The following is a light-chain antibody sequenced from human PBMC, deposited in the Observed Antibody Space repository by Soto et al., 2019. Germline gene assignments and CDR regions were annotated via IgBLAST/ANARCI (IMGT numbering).Light chain of an antibody. CDR1: HSEVGSYNR. Sequence: SAPTQPPSLSGSPGQSVTISCPGTHSEVGSYNRVSWYQQPPGTAPKLMIYEVSNRPSGVPDRFSGSKSGNTASLTISGLQAEDEADYYCSSYTSSSTYYVFGTGTKVTVL. V-gene: IGLV2-18*02. CDR3: SSYTSSSTYYV. J-gene: IGLJ1*01. CDR2: EVS.